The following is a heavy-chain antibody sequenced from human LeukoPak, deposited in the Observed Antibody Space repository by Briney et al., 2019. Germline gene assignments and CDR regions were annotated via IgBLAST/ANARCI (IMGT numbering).Heavy chain of an antibody. CDR2: IYHSGST. Sequence: SETLSLTCTVSGYSISSGYYWGWIRQPPGKGLEWIGSIYHSGSTYYNPSLKSRVTISVDTSKNQFSLMLSSGTDADTAVYYCARVGGYCSSTSCSPSDYYYYYYMDVWGKGTTVTVSS. CDR3: ARVGGYCSSTSCSPSDYYYYYYMDV. D-gene: IGHD2-2*01. J-gene: IGHJ6*03. V-gene: IGHV4-38-2*02. CDR1: GYSISSGYY.